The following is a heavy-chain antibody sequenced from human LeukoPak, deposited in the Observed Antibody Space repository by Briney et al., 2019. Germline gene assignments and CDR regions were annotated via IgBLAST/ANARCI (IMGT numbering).Heavy chain of an antibody. D-gene: IGHD2-8*01. Sequence: GASVKVSCKVSGYTLTELSMHWVRQAPGKGLEWMGGFDPEDGETIYAQKFQGRVTMTEDTSTDTAYMELSSLRSEDTAVYYCVRVSGFCPNGVCPSFAPWGQGTLVTVSS. J-gene: IGHJ5*02. CDR3: VRVSGFCPNGVCPSFAP. V-gene: IGHV1-24*01. CDR2: FDPEDGET. CDR1: GYTLTELS.